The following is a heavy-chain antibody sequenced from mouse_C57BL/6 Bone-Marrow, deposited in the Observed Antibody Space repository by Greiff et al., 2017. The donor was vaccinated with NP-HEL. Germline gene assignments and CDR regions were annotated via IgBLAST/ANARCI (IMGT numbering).Heavy chain of an antibody. CDR1: GYTFTGYW. D-gene: IGHD1-1*01. V-gene: IGHV1-9*01. Sequence: QVQLQQSGAELMKPGASVKLSCKATGYTFTGYWIEWVKQRPGHGLEWIGEILPGSGSTNYNEKFKGKATFTADTSSNTAYMQLSSLTTEDSAISSGEREGYYGFSYWYFDVWGKGTTVTVSS. J-gene: IGHJ1*03. CDR3: EREGYYGFSYWYFDV. CDR2: ILPGSGST.